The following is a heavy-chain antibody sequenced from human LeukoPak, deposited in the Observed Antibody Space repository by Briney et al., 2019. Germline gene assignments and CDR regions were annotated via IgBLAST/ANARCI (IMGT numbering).Heavy chain of an antibody. CDR3: ARDPRTVRI. D-gene: IGHD1-1*01. CDR1: GFIFNNYA. V-gene: IGHV3-30*04. J-gene: IGHJ4*02. CDR2: ISYDGSNK. Sequence: GGSLRLSCAASGFIFNNYAMHWARQAPGKGLEWVAVISYDGSNKDYPDSVKGRFTVSRDNAKNSLYLQMNSLRVEDTAVYYCARDPRTVRIWGQGTLVTVSS.